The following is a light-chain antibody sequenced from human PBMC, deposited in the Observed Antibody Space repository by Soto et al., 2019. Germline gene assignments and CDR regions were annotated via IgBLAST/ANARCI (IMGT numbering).Light chain of an antibody. Sequence: ENVVYQSPGTLSLSPGERASLSCRASQSVSSNYLAWYQQKPGQAPRLLIYGASTRATGIPDRFSGSGSGTDFTLTISRLEPEDSAVYYCQQYGSSPTWTFGQGTKVDIK. CDR1: QSVSSNY. J-gene: IGKJ1*01. CDR2: GAS. V-gene: IGKV3-20*01. CDR3: QQYGSSPTWT.